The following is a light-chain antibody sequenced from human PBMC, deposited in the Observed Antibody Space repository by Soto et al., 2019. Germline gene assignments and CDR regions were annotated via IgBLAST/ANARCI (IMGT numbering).Light chain of an antibody. CDR1: QSISSW. CDR3: QQYENLPT. V-gene: IGKV1-5*01. J-gene: IGKJ5*01. CDR2: DGS. Sequence: DVQLTQAPSTLSASVGDRVTITCRASQSISSWLAWYQQKPGKAPKLLIYDGSSLESGVPSRFRGSGSGTDFTFTISRLQPEDIATYYCQQYENLPTFGQGTRLEIK.